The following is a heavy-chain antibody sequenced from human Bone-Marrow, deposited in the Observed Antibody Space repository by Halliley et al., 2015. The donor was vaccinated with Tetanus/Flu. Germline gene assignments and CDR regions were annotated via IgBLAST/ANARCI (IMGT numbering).Heavy chain of an antibody. Sequence: IGYIYHSGTTDYNSSLRSRVTMSVDTSKNQFSLRLGSVTAADTAVYYCARANYDGSDYSYFFDYWGRGTLVTVSS. CDR2: IYHSGTT. CDR3: ARANYDGSDYSYFFDY. D-gene: IGHD3-22*01. V-gene: IGHV4-59*01. J-gene: IGHJ4*02.